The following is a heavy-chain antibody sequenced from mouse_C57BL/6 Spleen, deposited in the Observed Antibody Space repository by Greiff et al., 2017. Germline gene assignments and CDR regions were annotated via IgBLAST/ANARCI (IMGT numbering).Heavy chain of an antibody. Sequence: VQLQQSGPELVKPGASVKISCKASGYTFTDYYINWVKQRPGQGLEWIGWIFPGSGSTYYNEKFKGKATLTVDKSSSTAYMLLSSLTSEDSAVYFCARAGTAQANYYAMDYWGQGTSVTVSS. D-gene: IGHD3-2*02. CDR3: ARAGTAQANYYAMDY. V-gene: IGHV1-75*01. CDR2: IFPGSGST. J-gene: IGHJ4*01. CDR1: GYTFTDYY.